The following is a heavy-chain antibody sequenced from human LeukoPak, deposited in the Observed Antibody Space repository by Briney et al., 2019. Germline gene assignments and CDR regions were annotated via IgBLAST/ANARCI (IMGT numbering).Heavy chain of an antibody. CDR2: INAYSGNA. D-gene: IGHD2-8*01. J-gene: IGHJ4*02. CDR3: ARTNLDCKNGVCYDY. CDR1: GYTFIAYG. V-gene: IGHV1-18*01. Sequence: GASVTVSCTASGYTFIAYGISWVRQAPGQGLEWMGWINAYSGNANYAQKVQGRVTVTTDTSTRTAYMELRSLRSDDTAVYYCARTNLDCKNGVCYDYWGQGTLVTVSS.